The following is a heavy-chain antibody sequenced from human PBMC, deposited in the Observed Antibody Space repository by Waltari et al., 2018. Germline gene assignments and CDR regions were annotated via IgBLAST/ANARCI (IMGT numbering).Heavy chain of an antibody. V-gene: IGHV1-69*08. D-gene: IGHD1-1*01. CDR2: IIPIFGKA. CDR3: ARADATTGHLDS. Sequence: QVQLVQSGAEVKTPGSSVQVSCTTSASTLSDYTINRVRQAPGQVLEWMGRIIPIFGKANYAQKFQGRVTFTADKSTHTAYMEVSGLTSEDTSLYYCARADATTGHLDSWGQGTPVTISS. J-gene: IGHJ4*02. CDR1: ASTLSDYT.